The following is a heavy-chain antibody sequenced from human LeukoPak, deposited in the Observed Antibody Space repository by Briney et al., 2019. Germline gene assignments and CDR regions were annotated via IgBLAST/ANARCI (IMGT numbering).Heavy chain of an antibody. D-gene: IGHD3-3*01. J-gene: IGHJ4*02. CDR2: IWYDGSNK. CDR1: GFTFSSYG. CDR3: ARGFLDFDS. V-gene: IGHV3-33*01. Sequence: GRSLRLSCAASGFTFSSYGMQWVRQAPGKGLEWVAFIWYDGSNKYYADSVKGRFTISRDDSKNTVYLQMNSLRAEDTALYYCARGFLDFDSWGQGTLVIVSS.